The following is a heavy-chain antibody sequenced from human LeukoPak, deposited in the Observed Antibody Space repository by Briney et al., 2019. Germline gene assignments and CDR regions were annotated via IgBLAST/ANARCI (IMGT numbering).Heavy chain of an antibody. CDR3: ARDRNYFDSSDYYFDS. Sequence: PGGSLRLSCAASGFTFSNYWMRWVRQVPGEGLVWVSYIHTDGRTTGYADSVKGRFTISRDNSKNTLYLQMNSLRAEDTAVYYCARDRNYFDSSDYYFDSWGQGTLVTVSS. CDR1: GFTFSNYW. CDR2: IHTDGRTT. J-gene: IGHJ4*02. D-gene: IGHD3-22*01. V-gene: IGHV3-74*01.